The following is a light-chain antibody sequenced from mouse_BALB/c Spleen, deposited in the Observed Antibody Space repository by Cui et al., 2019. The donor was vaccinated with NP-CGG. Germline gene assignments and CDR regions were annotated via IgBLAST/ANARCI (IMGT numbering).Light chain of an antibody. J-gene: IGLJ1*01. V-gene: IGLV1*01. CDR1: TGAVTTSNY. Sequence: QAVVTQESELTTPPGETVTLTCRSSTGAVTTSNYANWVKEKPDHLFTGLIGGTNNRAPGVPARFSGSLIGDKAALTITGAQIEDETIYFCALWYSNHWVFGGGTKLTVV. CDR2: GTN. CDR3: ALWYSNHWV.